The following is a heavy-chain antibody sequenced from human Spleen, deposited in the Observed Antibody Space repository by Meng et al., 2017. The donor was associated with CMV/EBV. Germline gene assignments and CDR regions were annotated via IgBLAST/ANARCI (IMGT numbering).Heavy chain of an antibody. CDR3: AKWIGSAVVPGAYVNSMDV. J-gene: IGHJ6*02. Sequence: GESLKISCQASGFEFSDYNMIWVRQAPGMGLECVSHISRDGRSTYYTDSVTGRFTISRDNSKNTMYVQMNSLRAEDTAVYYCAKWIGSAVVPGAYVNSMDVWGQGTTVTVSS. CDR1: GFEFSDYN. CDR2: ISRDGRST. D-gene: IGHD2-2*01. V-gene: IGHV3-23*01.